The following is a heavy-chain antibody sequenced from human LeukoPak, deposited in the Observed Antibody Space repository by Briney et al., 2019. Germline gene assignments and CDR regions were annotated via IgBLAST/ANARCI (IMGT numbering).Heavy chain of an antibody. Sequence: GGSLRLSCAASGFTFSSYAMGWVRQAPGKGLEWVSAISGSGGSTYYADSVKGRFTISRDNSKNTLYLQMNSLRAEDTAVYYCAKAHYYDSSGYSDYWGQGTLVTVSS. CDR3: AKAHYYDSSGYSDY. V-gene: IGHV3-23*01. J-gene: IGHJ4*02. D-gene: IGHD3-22*01. CDR2: ISGSGGST. CDR1: GFTFSSYA.